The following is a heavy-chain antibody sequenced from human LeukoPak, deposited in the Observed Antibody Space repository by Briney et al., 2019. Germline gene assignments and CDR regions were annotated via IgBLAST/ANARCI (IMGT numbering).Heavy chain of an antibody. V-gene: IGHV3-21*01. D-gene: IGHD2-15*01. CDR1: GITVSDVV. CDR2: ISSSSSYI. Sequence: PGGSLRLSCTASGITVSDVVMSWVRQAPGKGLEWVSSISSSSSYIYYADSVKGRFTISRDNAKNSLYLQMNSLRAEDTAVYYCASCSGGSCYFGYYYYYGMDVWGQGTTVTVSS. J-gene: IGHJ6*02. CDR3: ASCSGGSCYFGYYYYYGMDV.